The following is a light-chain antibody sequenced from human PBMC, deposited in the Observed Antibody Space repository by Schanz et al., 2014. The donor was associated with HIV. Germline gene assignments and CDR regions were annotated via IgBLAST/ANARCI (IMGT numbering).Light chain of an antibody. Sequence: EIVLTQSPGTLSLSPGERATLSCRASQSVSSNLAWYQQKPGQAPRLLIYGASTRATGIPARFSGSGSGTEFTLTISSLEPEDFAVYYCQHYGSSFGPGTKVDIK. CDR1: QSVSSN. J-gene: IGKJ3*01. CDR2: GAS. CDR3: QHYGSS. V-gene: IGKV3-20*01.